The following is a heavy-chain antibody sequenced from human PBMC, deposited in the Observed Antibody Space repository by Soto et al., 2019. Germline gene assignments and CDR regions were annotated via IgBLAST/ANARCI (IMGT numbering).Heavy chain of an antibody. CDR2: ISSSSSYI. J-gene: IGHJ6*02. V-gene: IGHV3-21*01. CDR1: GFTFSSYS. CDR3: ARDSELAVTTGNYYYGMDV. D-gene: IGHD4-4*01. Sequence: PGGSLRLSCAASGFTFSSYSMNWVRRAPGKGLEWVSSISSSSSYIYYADSVKGRFTISRDNAKNSLYLQMNSLRAEDTAVYYCARDSELAVTTGNYYYGMDVWGQGTTVTVSS.